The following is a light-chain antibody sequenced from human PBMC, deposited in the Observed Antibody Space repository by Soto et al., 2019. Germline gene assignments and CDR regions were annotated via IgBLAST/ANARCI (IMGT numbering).Light chain of an antibody. CDR3: AAWDDSLSALV. V-gene: IGLV1-47*01. J-gene: IGLJ3*02. CDR2: RND. CDR1: SSNIESNY. Sequence: QSVLTQPPSASGTPGQRVTISCSGSSSNIESNYVYWYQQLPGSAPKLLIYRNDQRPSGIPDRFSGPKSGTSASLAISGLRSEDEADYYCAAWDDSLSALVFGGGTKVTVL.